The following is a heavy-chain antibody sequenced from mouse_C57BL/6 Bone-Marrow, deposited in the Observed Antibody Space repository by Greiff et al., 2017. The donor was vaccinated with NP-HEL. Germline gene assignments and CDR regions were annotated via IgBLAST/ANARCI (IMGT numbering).Heavy chain of an antibody. CDR3: ERHYYSNDFDY. D-gene: IGHD2-5*01. CDR2: ISSGGSYT. J-gene: IGHJ2*01. CDR1: GFTFSSYG. Sequence: EVQGVESGGDLVKPGGSLKLSCAASGFTFSSYGMSWVRQTPDKRLEWVATISSGGSYTYYPDSVKGRFTISRDNAKNTLYLQMSSLKTEDTAMYYCERHYYSNDFDYWGQGTTLTVSS. V-gene: IGHV5-6*01.